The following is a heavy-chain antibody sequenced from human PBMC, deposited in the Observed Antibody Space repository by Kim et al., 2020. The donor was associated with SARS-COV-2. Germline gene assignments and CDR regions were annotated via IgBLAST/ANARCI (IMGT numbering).Heavy chain of an antibody. D-gene: IGHD3-10*01. CDR1: GFSFSSYR. J-gene: IGHJ4*02. V-gene: IGHV3-74*01. Sequence: GGSLRLSCAASGFSFSSYRMHWVRQAPGKGLEWVSRIDRDDGSNTYYADSVKGRFTISRDNAKSTLFLQMSSLRAEDTAVYYCATFMYKSEWYGPVDYWGQGTLVIVSS. CDR2: IDRDDGSNT. CDR3: ATFMYKSEWYGPVDY.